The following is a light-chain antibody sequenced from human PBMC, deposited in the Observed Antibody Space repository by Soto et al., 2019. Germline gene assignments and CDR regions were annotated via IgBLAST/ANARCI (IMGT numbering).Light chain of an antibody. CDR1: QSIATSQ. CDR2: GAS. Sequence: EIVLTQSPGTLSLSPGERATLFCRASQSIATSQLAWYQQKPGQAPRLLIGASTRATGIPDRFSDSGSGTDFTLTISRLEPADFAVYYCQQFAASPRTFGQGTTVDIK. CDR3: QQFAASPRT. V-gene: IGKV3-20*01. J-gene: IGKJ1*01.